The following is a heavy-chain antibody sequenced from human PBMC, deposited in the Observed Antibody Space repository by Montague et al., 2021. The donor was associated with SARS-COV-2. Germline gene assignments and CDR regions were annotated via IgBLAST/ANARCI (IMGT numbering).Heavy chain of an antibody. J-gene: IGHJ4*02. CDR3: ARAQSTGLIASGGNYFDY. D-gene: IGHD2-21*01. CDR1: GGSISGYY. Sequence: SETLSLTCTVSGGSISGYYWTRMRRPPGKGLEWLGHNYYTGGSKYYNPLNSRVTITIDTPKNQYYLQLRSVTAADTAVYFCARAQSTGLIASGGNYFDYWGQGALVTVSS. V-gene: IGHV4-59*01. CDR2: NYYTGGS.